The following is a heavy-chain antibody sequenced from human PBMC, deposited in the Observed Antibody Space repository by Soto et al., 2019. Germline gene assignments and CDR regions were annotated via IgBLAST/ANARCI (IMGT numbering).Heavy chain of an antibody. CDR2: ISGSGGST. CDR1: GFTFSSYA. D-gene: IGHD2-21*02. CDR3: AKRLEVAYCGGDCYSFDY. Sequence: EVQLLESGGGLVQPGGSLRLSCAASGFTFSSYAMSWVRQAPGKGLECVSAISGSGGSTYYADSVKGRFTISRDNSKNTLYLQMNSLRAEDTAVYYCAKRLEVAYCGGDCYSFDYWGQGTLVTVSS. V-gene: IGHV3-23*01. J-gene: IGHJ4*02.